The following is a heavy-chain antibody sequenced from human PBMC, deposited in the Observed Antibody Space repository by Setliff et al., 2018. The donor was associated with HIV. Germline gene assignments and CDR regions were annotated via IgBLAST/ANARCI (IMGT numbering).Heavy chain of an antibody. CDR3: ASPDPLIGVSHYDSSGYRRNYYYYYGMDV. CDR2: INTNTGNP. V-gene: IGHV7-4-1*02. CDR1: GYTFTSYA. D-gene: IGHD3-22*01. Sequence: GASVKVSCKASGYTFTSYAMNWVRQAPGQGLEWMGWINTNTGNPTYAQGFTGRFVFSLDTSVRTAYLQISSLKAEDTAVYYCASPDPLIGVSHYDSSGYRRNYYYYYGMDVWGQGTTVTVSS. J-gene: IGHJ6*02.